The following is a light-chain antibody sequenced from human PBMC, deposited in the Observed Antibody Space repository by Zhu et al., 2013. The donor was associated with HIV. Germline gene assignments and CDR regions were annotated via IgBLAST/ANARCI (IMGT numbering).Light chain of an antibody. CDR3: QQYGSSPT. Sequence: EIVLTQSPGTLSLSPGERATLSCRASQSVSSNDLAWYQQKLGQAPRLLIYRASSRATGIPDRFSGSGSGTDFTLTISRLEPEDFAVYYCQQYGSSPTFGQGTKVEIK. CDR1: QSVSSND. CDR2: RAS. V-gene: IGKV3-20*01. J-gene: IGKJ1*01.